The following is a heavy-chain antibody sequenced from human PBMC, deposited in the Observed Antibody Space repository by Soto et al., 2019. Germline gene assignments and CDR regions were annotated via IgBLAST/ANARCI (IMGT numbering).Heavy chain of an antibody. CDR1: GGTFSTYS. V-gene: IGHV1-69*18. J-gene: IGHJ4*02. Sequence: QVQLVQSGAEVKKPGSSVKVSCKTSGGTFSTYSIAWVRQAPGQGPEWMGTIFPLFGTANYAQRFQGRVTITADESTTTAYLDRSSLRSEDTAVYYCAGDDSSASTQFHSWGQGTLVTVSS. CDR3: AGDDSSASTQFHS. D-gene: IGHD3-22*01. CDR2: IFPLFGTA.